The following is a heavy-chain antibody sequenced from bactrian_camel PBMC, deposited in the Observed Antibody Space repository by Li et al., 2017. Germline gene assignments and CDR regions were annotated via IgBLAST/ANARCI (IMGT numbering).Heavy chain of an antibody. V-gene: IGHV3S1*01. CDR2: IGIDDDDL. J-gene: IGHJ6*01. D-gene: IGHD8*01. CDR1: GYISYC. Sequence: HVQLVESGGGSVQAGGSLRLSCSASGYISYCMAWFRQRPGKEREGVASIGIDDDDLTYADSVKGRFTISRDKAKNTPYLQMNSLKAEDTAVYYCVRSNDWTFGYWGQGTQVTVS. CDR3: VRSNDWTFGY.